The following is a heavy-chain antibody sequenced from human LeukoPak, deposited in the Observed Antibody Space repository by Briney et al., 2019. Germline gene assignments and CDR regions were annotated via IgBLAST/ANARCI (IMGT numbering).Heavy chain of an antibody. Sequence: SETLSLTCAVCGGSFSGYYWSWIRQPPGKGLEGIGGINHRGRTNYTPSLKTRVTISVDTSKNHFSLKLSSVTAADTSVYYCARGSSVGATQNTIAVAGTHYYYYIDVWGKGTTVTVSS. CDR1: GGSFSGYY. D-gene: IGHD6-19*01. J-gene: IGHJ6*03. CDR2: INHRGRT. V-gene: IGHV4-34*01. CDR3: ARGSSVGATQNTIAVAGTHYYYYIDV.